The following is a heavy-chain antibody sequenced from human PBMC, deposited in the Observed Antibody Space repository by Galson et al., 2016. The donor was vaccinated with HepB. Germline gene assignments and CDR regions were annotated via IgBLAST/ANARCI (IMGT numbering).Heavy chain of an antibody. CDR3: ASDIVVEPAA. Sequence: SLRLSCAASGFMFSGYWMNWVRQAPGKGLEWVATINKDGSGKYYVDSVKGRFTISRYNTKNSLHLQMNSLRAEDTAVYYCASDIVVEPAAWGQGTLVTVPS. CDR1: GFMFSGYW. V-gene: IGHV3-7*03. D-gene: IGHD2-2*01. CDR2: INKDGSGK. J-gene: IGHJ5*02.